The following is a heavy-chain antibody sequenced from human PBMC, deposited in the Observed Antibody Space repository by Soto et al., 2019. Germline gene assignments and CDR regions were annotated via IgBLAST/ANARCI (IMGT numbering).Heavy chain of an antibody. J-gene: IGHJ3*02. CDR2: INPNSGGT. Sequence: ASVKVSCKASGYTFTGYYMHWARQAPGQGLEWMGWINPNSGGTNYAQKFQGWVTMTRDTSISTAYMELSRLRSDDTAVYYCARDRAPSSDYDILTGLDAFDIWGQGTMVTVSS. CDR3: ARDRAPSSDYDILTGLDAFDI. CDR1: GYTFTGYY. D-gene: IGHD3-9*01. V-gene: IGHV1-2*04.